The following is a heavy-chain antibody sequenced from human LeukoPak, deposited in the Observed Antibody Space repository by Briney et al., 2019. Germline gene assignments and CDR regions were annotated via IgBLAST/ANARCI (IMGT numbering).Heavy chain of an antibody. CDR3: ARILAVAGIYFDY. D-gene: IGHD6-19*01. V-gene: IGHV1-69*13. J-gene: IGHJ4*02. Sequence: ASVKVSCTASGYTFTGYYMHWVRQAPGQGLEWMGGIIPIFGTANYAQKFQGRVTITADESTSTAYMELSSLRSEDTAVYYCARILAVAGIYFDYWGQGTLVTVSS. CDR1: GYTFTGYY. CDR2: IIPIFGTA.